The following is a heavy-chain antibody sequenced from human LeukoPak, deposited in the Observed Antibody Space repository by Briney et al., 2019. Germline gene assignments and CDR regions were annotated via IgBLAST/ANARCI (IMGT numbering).Heavy chain of an antibody. J-gene: IGHJ5*02. CDR1: GGTFSSYL. Sequence: ASVKVSCKASGGTFSSYLINWVRQAPGQGLEWMGWMNPNSGNTDYAQKFQGRVTMTRNTSISTAYMELSSLRSEDTAVYYCARGSHSPRYGSGSYRVDPWGQGTLVTVSS. CDR2: MNPNSGNT. CDR3: ARGSHSPRYGSGSYRVDP. V-gene: IGHV1-8*02. D-gene: IGHD3-10*01.